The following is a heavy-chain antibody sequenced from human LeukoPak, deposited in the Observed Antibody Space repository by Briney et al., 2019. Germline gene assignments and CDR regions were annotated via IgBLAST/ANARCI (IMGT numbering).Heavy chain of an antibody. CDR1: GFTFSSYW. D-gene: IGHD4-17*01. CDR3: ARVRGYGDYPDY. Sequence: PGGSLRLSCAASGFTFSSYWMHWVRQAPGEGLVWVSRINSDGSSTSYADSVKGRFTISRDNAKNTLYLQMNSLRAEDTAVYYCARVRGYGDYPDYWGQGILVTVSS. CDR2: INSDGSST. V-gene: IGHV3-74*01. J-gene: IGHJ4*02.